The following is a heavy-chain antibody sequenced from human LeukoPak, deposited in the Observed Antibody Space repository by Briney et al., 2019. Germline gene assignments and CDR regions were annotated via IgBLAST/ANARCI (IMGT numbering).Heavy chain of an antibody. D-gene: IGHD3-22*01. J-gene: IGHJ4*02. CDR1: GGTFSSYA. V-gene: IGHV1-69*05. Sequence: SSVKVSCKASGGTFSSYAISWVRQAPGQGLEWMGRIIPIFGTANYAQKFQGRVTITTDESTSTAYMELSSLRSEDTAVYYCARDEYHYDSSGYSPATLVYWGQGTLVTVSS. CDR3: ARDEYHYDSSGYSPATLVY. CDR2: IIPIFGTA.